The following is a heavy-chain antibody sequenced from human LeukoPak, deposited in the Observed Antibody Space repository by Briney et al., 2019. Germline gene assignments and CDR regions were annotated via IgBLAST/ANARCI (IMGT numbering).Heavy chain of an antibody. CDR3: ARLVMTTVRDDY. D-gene: IGHD4-17*01. V-gene: IGHV4-34*01. CDR2: INHSGST. CDR1: GGSFSGYY. J-gene: IGHJ4*02. Sequence: SETLSLTCAVYGGSFSGYYWSWIRQPPGKGLEWIGEINHSGSTNYNPSLKSRVTISVDTSKNQFSLKLSSVTAADTAVYYCARLVMTTVRDDYWGQGTLVTVSS.